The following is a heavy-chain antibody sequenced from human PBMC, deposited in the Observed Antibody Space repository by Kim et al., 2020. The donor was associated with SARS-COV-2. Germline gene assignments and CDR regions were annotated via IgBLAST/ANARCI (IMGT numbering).Heavy chain of an antibody. CDR1: GYTFTNYA. Sequence: ASVKVSCKPSGYTFTNYAIHWARHAPGQRLEWLGCTSAANYNTNYSQDFQGRITLTRDTPAITFFMQLISPTSDDTTVYYCARQGIGYGLDVWGQGATVSV. CDR2: TSAANYNT. J-gene: IGHJ6*02. CDR3: ARQGIGYGLDV. V-gene: IGHV1-3*01.